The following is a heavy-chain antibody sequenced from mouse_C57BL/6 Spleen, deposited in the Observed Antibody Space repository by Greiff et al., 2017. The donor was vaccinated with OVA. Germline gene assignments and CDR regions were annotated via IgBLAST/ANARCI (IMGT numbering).Heavy chain of an antibody. CDR1: GYTFTDYE. D-gene: IGHD1-1*01. V-gene: IGHV1-15*01. CDR3: RRTGDGSTWFAD. CDR2: IDPETGGT. J-gene: IGHJ3*01. Sequence: QVQLQQSGAELVRPGASVTLSCKASGYTFTDYEMHWVKQTPVHGLEWIGAIDPETGGTAYNQKFKGKAILTADKSSSTAYMELRSLSSEDSAVDNGRRTGDGSTWFADGGKGTLVTVSA.